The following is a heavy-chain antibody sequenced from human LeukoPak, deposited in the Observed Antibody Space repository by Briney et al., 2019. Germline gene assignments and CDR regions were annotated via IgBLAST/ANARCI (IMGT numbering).Heavy chain of an antibody. D-gene: IGHD4-17*01. CDR1: GGSISSRSYY. J-gene: IGHJ4*02. Sequence: SETLSLTCTVSGGSISSRSYYWGWIRQPPGKGLEWIGKISDSGNTYYSPSLRSRVTISIDMSKNQFSLKLSSVTATDTAVYYCARAYDFDYWGQGTLVTVSS. CDR2: ISDSGNT. CDR3: ARAYDFDY. V-gene: IGHV4-39*01.